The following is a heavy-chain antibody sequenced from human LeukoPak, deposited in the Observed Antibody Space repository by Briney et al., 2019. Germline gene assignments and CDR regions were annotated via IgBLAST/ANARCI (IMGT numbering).Heavy chain of an antibody. CDR3: ARAIPLTIFGVVSAVGDY. J-gene: IGHJ4*02. CDR1: GYTFTSYG. D-gene: IGHD3-3*01. CDR2: ISAYNGNK. V-gene: IGHV1-18*01. Sequence: EASVKVSCKASGYTFTSYGISWVRQAPGQGLEWMGWISAYNGNKNYAQTLQGRVTMTTDTSTSTAYMELRSLRSDDTAVYYCARAIPLTIFGVVSAVGDYWGQGTLVTVSS.